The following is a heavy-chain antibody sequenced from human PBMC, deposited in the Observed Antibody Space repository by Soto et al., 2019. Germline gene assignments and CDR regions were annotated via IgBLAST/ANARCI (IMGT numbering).Heavy chain of an antibody. V-gene: IGHV3-23*01. CDR1: GFTFSRDG. Sequence: GWSLRLSCAASGFTFSRDGMSWVRQAPGKGLEWVSLITDNGGSTYYADSVKGRFTISRDNTKNTLFLQMNSLRAEDTAVYYCAKERATTTAFDYWGQGALVTVSS. CDR3: AKERATTTAFDY. D-gene: IGHD4-17*01. J-gene: IGHJ4*02. CDR2: ITDNGGST.